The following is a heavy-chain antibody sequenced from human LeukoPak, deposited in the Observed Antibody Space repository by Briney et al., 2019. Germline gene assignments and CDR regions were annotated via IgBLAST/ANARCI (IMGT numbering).Heavy chain of an antibody. CDR3: LEWQGVY. Sequence: PGGSLRLSCTASGFTLSTYAMSWVRQAPGKGLEWVAVIWYDGSNKYYADSVKGRFTISRDNSKNTLYLQMNSLRAEDTAVYYCLEWQGVYWGQGTLVTVSS. V-gene: IGHV3-33*08. J-gene: IGHJ4*02. D-gene: IGHD3-3*01. CDR1: GFTLSTYA. CDR2: IWYDGSNK.